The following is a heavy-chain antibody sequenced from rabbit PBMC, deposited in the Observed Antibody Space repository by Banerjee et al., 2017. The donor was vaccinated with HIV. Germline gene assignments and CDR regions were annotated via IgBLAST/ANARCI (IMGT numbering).Heavy chain of an antibody. CDR3: ARGDWLNL. V-gene: IGHV1S43*01. D-gene: IGHD4-1*01. CDR1: GFSFSSGYD. CDR2: IYSSSGST. Sequence: QEQLVESGGGLVTLGGSLTLTCKASGFSFSSGYDMCWVRQAPGKGLEWIGCIYSSSGSTDYASWVNGRFTISLDNAQNTVFLQMTSLTAADTATYFCARGDWLNLWGQGTLVTVS. J-gene: IGHJ4*01.